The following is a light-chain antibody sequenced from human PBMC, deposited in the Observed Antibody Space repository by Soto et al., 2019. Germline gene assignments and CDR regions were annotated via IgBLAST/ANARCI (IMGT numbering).Light chain of an antibody. CDR3: MQALKTFT. Sequence: DIVMTQSPLSLPVTPGEPASISCRSSQSLLHSNGYNYLDWYLQKPGQSPQLLIYLGSNRASGVPDRFSGSGSGTDFTLKIRRVEAEDVGVYYCMQALKTFTFGQGTRLESK. CDR2: LGS. J-gene: IGKJ5*01. V-gene: IGKV2-28*01. CDR1: QSLLHSNGYNY.